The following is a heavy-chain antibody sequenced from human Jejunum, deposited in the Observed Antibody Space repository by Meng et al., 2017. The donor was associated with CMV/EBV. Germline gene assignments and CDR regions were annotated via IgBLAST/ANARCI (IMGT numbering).Heavy chain of an antibody. CDR1: GGSISGYY. CDR2: IHYSGST. CDR3: ARYALDWEGFDY. D-gene: IGHD2-2*01. Sequence: TVTGGSISGYYWSWIRQPPGKGLEWTGYIHYSGSTNYNPSLKSRVTISLDMSQNQFSLKLSSVTAADTAVYYCARYALDWEGFDYWGQGTLVTVSS. V-gene: IGHV4-59*01. J-gene: IGHJ4*02.